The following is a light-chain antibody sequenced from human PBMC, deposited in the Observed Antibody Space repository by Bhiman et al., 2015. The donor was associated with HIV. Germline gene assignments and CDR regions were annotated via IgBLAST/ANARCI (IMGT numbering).Light chain of an antibody. CDR3: SSLTSSITYV. CDR2: DVS. Sequence: QSALTQPRSVSGSPGQSVTISCTGTSSDVGGSDYVSWYQHHPGKAPKLMIYDVSKRPSGVPDRFSGSKSGNTASLTISGLQAEDEADYYCSSLTSSITYVFGTGTNVTVL. CDR1: SSDVGGSDY. V-gene: IGLV2-11*01. J-gene: IGLJ1*01.